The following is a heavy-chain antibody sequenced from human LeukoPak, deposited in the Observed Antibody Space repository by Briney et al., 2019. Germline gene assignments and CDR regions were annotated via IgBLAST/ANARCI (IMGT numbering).Heavy chain of an antibody. CDR1: GGSISSYY. D-gene: IGHD3-9*01. Sequence: PSETLSLTCTVSGGSISSYYWSWIRQPPGKGLEWIGYIYYSGSTNYNPSLKSRVTISVDTSKNQFSLKLSSVTAADTAVYYCARGYNILIPDLPFDPWGQGTLVTVSS. J-gene: IGHJ5*02. V-gene: IGHV4-59*01. CDR2: IYYSGST. CDR3: ARGYNILIPDLPFDP.